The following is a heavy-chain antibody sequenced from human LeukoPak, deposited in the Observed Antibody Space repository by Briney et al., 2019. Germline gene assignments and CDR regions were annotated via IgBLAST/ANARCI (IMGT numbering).Heavy chain of an antibody. Sequence: ASVKVSCKPSGYTFTDYYMNWVRQAPGQGLEWMGIINPSGDSTTYAQKFQGRITMTRDTSTSTVYMKLSSLRSEDTAVYYCARDGSDMGDYWGQGTLVTVSS. J-gene: IGHJ4*02. CDR2: INPSGDST. CDR1: GYTFTDYY. CDR3: ARDGSDMGDY. D-gene: IGHD2-21*01. V-gene: IGHV1-46*01.